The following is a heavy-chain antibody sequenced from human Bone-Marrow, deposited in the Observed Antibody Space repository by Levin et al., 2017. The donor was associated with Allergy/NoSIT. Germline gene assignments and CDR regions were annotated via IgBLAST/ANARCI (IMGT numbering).Heavy chain of an antibody. V-gene: IGHV3-30*18. Sequence: GGSLRLSCAASGFIFSSYAMHWVRQAPGKGLDWMAVISYNGANKYYADSVKGRITISRDDSKSTLYLQIDSLRADDTAVYYCAKDLSFNFWSGPRWGNGLDVWGQGTTVTVSS. CDR3: AKDLSFNFWSGPRWGNGLDV. D-gene: IGHD3-3*01. CDR1: GFIFSSYA. CDR2: ISYNGANK. J-gene: IGHJ6*02.